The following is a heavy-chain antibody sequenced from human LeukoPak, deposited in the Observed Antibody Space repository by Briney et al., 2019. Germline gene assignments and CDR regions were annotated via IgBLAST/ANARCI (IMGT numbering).Heavy chain of an antibody. CDR1: GGTFSSYA. V-gene: IGHV1-69*13. CDR2: IIPIFGTA. CDR3: ARARCSSTSCYPYYWYFDL. J-gene: IGHJ2*01. D-gene: IGHD2-2*01. Sequence: SVKVSCKASGGTFSSYAISWVRQAPGQGLEWMGGIIPIFGTANYAQKFQGRVTITADESTSTAYMELRSLRSDDTAVYYCARARCSSTSCYPYYWYFDLWGRGTLVTVSS.